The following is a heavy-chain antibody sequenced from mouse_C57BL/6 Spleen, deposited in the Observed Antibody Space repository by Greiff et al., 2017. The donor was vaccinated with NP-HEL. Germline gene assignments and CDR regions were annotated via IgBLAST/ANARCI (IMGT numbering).Heavy chain of an antibody. CDR3: TRYYGSHFDY. CDR2: IRNKANNHAT. V-gene: IGHV6-6*01. J-gene: IGHJ2*01. D-gene: IGHD1-1*01. CDR1: GFTFSDAW. Sequence: EVQVVESGGGLVQPGGSMKLSCAASGFTFSDAWMDWVRQSPEKGLEWVAEIRNKANNHATYYAESVKGRFTISRDDSKSSVYLQMNSLRAEDTGIYYCTRYYGSHFDYWGQGTTLTVSS.